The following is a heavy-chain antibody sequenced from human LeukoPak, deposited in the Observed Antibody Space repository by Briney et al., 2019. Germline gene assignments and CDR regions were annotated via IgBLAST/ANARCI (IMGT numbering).Heavy chain of an antibody. CDR1: GGSFSGYY. CDR3: ARARGAVAIDY. Sequence: SETLSLTCAVYGGSFSGYYWSWIRQPPGKGLEWIGEINHSGSTNYNPSLKSRVTVSVDTSKNQFSLKVSSVTAADTAVYYCARARGAVAIDYWGQGTLVTVSS. D-gene: IGHD6-19*01. CDR2: INHSGST. J-gene: IGHJ4*02. V-gene: IGHV4-34*01.